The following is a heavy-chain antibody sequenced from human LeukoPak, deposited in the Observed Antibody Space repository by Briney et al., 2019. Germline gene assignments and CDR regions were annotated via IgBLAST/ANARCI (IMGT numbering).Heavy chain of an antibody. Sequence: PSETLSLTCAVYGGSFSGYYWSWIRQPPGKGLEWIGEINHNGSTNYNPSLKSRVTISVGTSKNRFSLKLSSVTAADTAVYYCATSAVGATSWFNPWGQGTLVTVSS. CDR3: ATSAVGATSWFNP. CDR1: GGSFSGYY. D-gene: IGHD1-26*01. CDR2: INHNGST. J-gene: IGHJ5*02. V-gene: IGHV4-34*01.